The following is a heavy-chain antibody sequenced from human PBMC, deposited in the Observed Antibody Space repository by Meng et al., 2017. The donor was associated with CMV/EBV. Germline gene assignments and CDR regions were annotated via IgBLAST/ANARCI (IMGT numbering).Heavy chain of an antibody. CDR3: AHRGRIAAAGTDWFDP. J-gene: IGHJ5*02. CDR1: GFSLSTSGVG. D-gene: IGHD6-13*01. CDR2: IYWDDDK. Sequence: ITFKESCPTLVKPTQTLTLTCTFSGFSLSTSGVGVGWIRQPPGKALEWLALIYWDDDKRYSPSLKSRLTITKDTSKNQVVLTMTNMDPVDTATYYCAHRGRIAAAGTDWFDPWGQGTLVTVSS. V-gene: IGHV2-5*02.